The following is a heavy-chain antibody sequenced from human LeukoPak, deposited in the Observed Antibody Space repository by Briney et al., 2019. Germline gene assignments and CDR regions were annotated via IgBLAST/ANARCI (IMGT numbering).Heavy chain of an antibody. CDR1: GDSIRSYY. V-gene: IGHV4-59*01. CDR2: IDSSGTT. J-gene: IGHJ4*02. D-gene: IGHD6-19*01. CDR3: TKATKWMAFDD. Sequence: SETLSLTCSVSGDSIRSYYWTWIRQPPGKGLEWIGYIDSSGTTNYNPSLKSGVTISIDTSKNQLSLHLASVTAADTAVYYCTKATKWMAFDDWGRGTLVTVSS.